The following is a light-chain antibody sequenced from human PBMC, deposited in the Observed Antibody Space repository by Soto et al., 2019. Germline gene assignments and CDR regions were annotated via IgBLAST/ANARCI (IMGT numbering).Light chain of an antibody. V-gene: IGKV2-24*01. J-gene: IGKJ2*01. CDR2: KVS. Sequence: DVVLTQPPLSSPVSLGQPASISCRSSQSLVTADGHTFLSWLQQRPGQPPCVLIYKVSNRFSGVPDIFSGSGAGTDFTLTISRVEAEDVGIYYCLQLTHVPYTFGQGTKLEIK. CDR1: QSLVTADGHTF. CDR3: LQLTHVPYT.